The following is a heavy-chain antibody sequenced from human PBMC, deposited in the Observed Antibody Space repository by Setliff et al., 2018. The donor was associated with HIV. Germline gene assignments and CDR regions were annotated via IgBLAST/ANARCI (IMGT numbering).Heavy chain of an antibody. J-gene: IGHJ4*02. CDR3: AGYREGYCSGDNCYSGNES. D-gene: IGHD2-15*01. CDR2: ISAYYRNP. V-gene: IGHV1-18*01. Sequence: ASVKVSCKTSGYSFTNYGYGISWVRQAPGQGLEWMGWISAYYRNPGYSQKFQGRVTMTTDTSTNTVYMELRSLRSDDTAVYYCAGYREGYCSGDNCYSGNESRGQGTLVTVSS. CDR1: GYSFTNYGYG.